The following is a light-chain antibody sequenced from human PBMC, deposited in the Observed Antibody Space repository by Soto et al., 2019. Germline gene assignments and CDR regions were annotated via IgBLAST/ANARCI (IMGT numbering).Light chain of an antibody. CDR2: LGS. CDR1: QSLLHSSGNNY. V-gene: IGKV2-28*01. Sequence: IXXTQSPLSLPVTPGEPASISCRSSQSLLHSSGNNYLDWYLQKPGQSPQLLIYLGSNRASGVPDRFSGHGSGTDFTLKISRVEAEDVGVYYCMQALQTPLTFGGGTRVEIK. J-gene: IGKJ4*01. CDR3: MQALQTPLT.